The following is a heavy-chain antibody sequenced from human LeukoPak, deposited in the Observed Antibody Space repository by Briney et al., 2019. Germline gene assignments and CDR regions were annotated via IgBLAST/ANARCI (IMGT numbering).Heavy chain of an antibody. CDR1: GFTFSSYA. J-gene: IGHJ4*02. CDR2: ISGSGGST. D-gene: IGHD6-13*01. CDR3: AKAGALIAAAGKYY. V-gene: IGHV3-23*01. Sequence: GGSLRPSCAASGFTFSSYAMSWVRQAPGKGLEWVSAISGSGGSTYYADSVKGRFTISRDNSKNTLYLQMNSLRAEDTAVYYRAKAGALIAAAGKYYWGQGTLVTVSS.